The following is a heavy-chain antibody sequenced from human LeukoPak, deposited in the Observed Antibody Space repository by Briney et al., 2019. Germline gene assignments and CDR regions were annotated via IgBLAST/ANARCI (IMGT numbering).Heavy chain of an antibody. CDR1: GDSVSSNSAA. CDR3: ATDIPKADCGGDCYFDY. J-gene: IGHJ4*02. V-gene: IGHV6-1*01. CDR2: TYYRSKWYN. Sequence: SQTLSLTCAISGDSVSSNSAAWNWIRQSPSRGLEWLGRTYYRSKWYNDYAVSVKSRITINPDTSKNQFSLQLNSVTPEDTAVYYCATDIPKADCGGDCYFDYWGQGTLVTVSS. D-gene: IGHD2-21*02.